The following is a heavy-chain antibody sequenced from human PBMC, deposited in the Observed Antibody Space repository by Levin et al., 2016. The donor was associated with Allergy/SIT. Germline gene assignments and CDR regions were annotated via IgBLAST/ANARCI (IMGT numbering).Heavy chain of an antibody. CDR3: ARQAYSGYDFGAFDI. J-gene: IGHJ3*02. CDR2: IYPGDFHT. V-gene: IGHV5-51*01. D-gene: IGHD5-12*01. Sequence: VRQMPGKGLEWMGNIYPGDFHTRYSPSFQGQVTISADKSLSTAYLQWSSLKASDTAMYYCARQAYSGYDFGAFDIWGQGTMVTVSS.